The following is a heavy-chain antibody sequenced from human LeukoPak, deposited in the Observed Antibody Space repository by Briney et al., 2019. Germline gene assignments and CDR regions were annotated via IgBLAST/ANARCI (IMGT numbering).Heavy chain of an antibody. D-gene: IGHD4-23*01. CDR1: GFTFSSYS. V-gene: IGHV3-74*01. J-gene: IGHJ4*02. Sequence: GGSLRLSCAASGFTFSSYSMNWVRQAPGKGLVWVSRIKSDGSSSTYADSLKGRFTISRDSAKNSLYLQMNTLRAEDTAVYYCVRDLDLGGYSSFEYWGQGTLVTVSS. CDR3: VRDLDLGGYSSFEY. CDR2: IKSDGSSS.